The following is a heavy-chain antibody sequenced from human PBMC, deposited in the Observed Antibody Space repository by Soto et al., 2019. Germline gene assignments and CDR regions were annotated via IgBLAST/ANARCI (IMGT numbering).Heavy chain of an antibody. D-gene: IGHD6-13*01. Sequence: GGSLRLSCAASGFSFSNYGMHWVRQAPGKGLEWVAVIWNDGSHKYYGDSVKGRFTISRDNSKNTLYLQMNSLRAEDTAVYYCARATSAMHIVAAYFDYWGQGTLVTVSS. CDR1: GFSFSNYG. CDR2: IWNDGSHK. V-gene: IGHV3-33*08. J-gene: IGHJ4*02. CDR3: ARATSAMHIVAAYFDY.